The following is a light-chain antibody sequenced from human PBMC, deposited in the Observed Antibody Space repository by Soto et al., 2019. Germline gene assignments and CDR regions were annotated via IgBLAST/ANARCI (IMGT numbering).Light chain of an antibody. CDR2: GAS. CDR3: QQYGSSLPVT. V-gene: IGKV3-20*01. CDR1: QSVSSNY. J-gene: IGKJ3*01. Sequence: EIVLTQSPGTLSLSPGERATLSCRASQSVSSNYLAWYQQKPGQAPRLLIYGASSRATGIPDRFSGSGSGTDFTLTISRLEPEDFAVYYCQQYGSSLPVTFGPGTKVDIK.